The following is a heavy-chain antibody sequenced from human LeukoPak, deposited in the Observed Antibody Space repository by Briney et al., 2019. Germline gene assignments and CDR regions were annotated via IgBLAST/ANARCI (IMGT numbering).Heavy chain of an antibody. CDR1: GGSISSSIYY. J-gene: IGHJ4*02. CDR3: ARDQLGATDY. D-gene: IGHD1-26*01. Sequence: SETLSLTCTVSGGSISSSIYYWGWIRQPPGKGLEWIGSIYYSGNTYYNPSLKSRVTMSVDTSKNQFSLKLSSVTAADTAVYYCARDQLGATDYWGQGTLVTVSS. V-gene: IGHV4-39*07. CDR2: IYYSGNT.